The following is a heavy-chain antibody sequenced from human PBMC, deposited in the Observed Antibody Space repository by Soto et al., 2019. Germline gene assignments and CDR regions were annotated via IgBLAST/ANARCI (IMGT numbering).Heavy chain of an antibody. D-gene: IGHD3-16*01. CDR1: GFSFSTFE. CDR3: VKVGWLDF. J-gene: IGHJ5*01. Sequence: EVQLLESGGGLVQPGGSLRLSCAASGFSFSTFEMSWVRQAPGRGLEWVSFISDDGSRTYYADAVKGRFTISRDNSKHTLYLQRNSLTAEDTAVYACVKVGWLDFWGQGTLVTVSS. V-gene: IGHV3-23*01. CDR2: ISDDGSRT.